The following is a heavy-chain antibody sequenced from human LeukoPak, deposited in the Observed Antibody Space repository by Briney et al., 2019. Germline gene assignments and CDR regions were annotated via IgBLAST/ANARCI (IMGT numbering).Heavy chain of an antibody. V-gene: IGHV1-24*01. CDR2: VDPEDYET. Sequence: ASVKVSCKVSGHTLTEIFMHWVRQAPGKGFEWMGGVDPEDYETINAQKFQGRVTMTEDTSTDTAYMELSSLRSEDTAVYYCATHFDSSGPDAFDIWGQGTMVTVSS. D-gene: IGHD3-22*01. J-gene: IGHJ3*02. CDR1: GHTLTEIF. CDR3: ATHFDSSGPDAFDI.